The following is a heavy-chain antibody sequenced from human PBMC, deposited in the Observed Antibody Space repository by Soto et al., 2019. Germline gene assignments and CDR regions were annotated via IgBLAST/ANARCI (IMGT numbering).Heavy chain of an antibody. Sequence: QVQLVQSGAEVKKPGSSVKVSCKASGGTFSSYAISWVRQAPGQGLEWMGGIIPIFGTANYAQKFQGRVTITADESTSTAYMELGSLRSEDTAVYYCVRAWGRYYDILTGYYSFYYYGMDVWGQGTTVTVSS. V-gene: IGHV1-69*01. CDR3: VRAWGRYYDILTGYYSFYYYGMDV. CDR1: GGTFSSYA. D-gene: IGHD3-9*01. J-gene: IGHJ6*02. CDR2: IIPIFGTA.